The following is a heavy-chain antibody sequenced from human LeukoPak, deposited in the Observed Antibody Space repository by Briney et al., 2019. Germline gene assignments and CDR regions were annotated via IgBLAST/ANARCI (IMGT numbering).Heavy chain of an antibody. CDR2: MNPNSGNT. J-gene: IGHJ4*02. Sequence: ASVKVSCKASGYTFTGYYMHWVRQAPGQGLEWMGWMNPNSGNTGYAQKFQGRVTMTRNTSISTAYMELSSLRSEDTAVYYCARLPPDYGDYVGFDYWGQGTLVTVFS. V-gene: IGHV1-8*02. CDR3: ARLPPDYGDYVGFDY. D-gene: IGHD4-17*01. CDR1: GYTFTGYY.